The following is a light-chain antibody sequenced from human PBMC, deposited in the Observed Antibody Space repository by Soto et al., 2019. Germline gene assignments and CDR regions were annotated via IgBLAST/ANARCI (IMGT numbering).Light chain of an antibody. V-gene: IGLV2-11*01. Sequence: QSVLTQPRSVSGSPGQSVTISCTGTSSDVGAYNYVSWYQQHPGTVPRLMIYDVSKRPSGVPDRFSGSKSGNTASLTISGLQAEDEADYYCCSYAGNDYVFGTGTKVTVL. CDR1: SSDVGAYNY. J-gene: IGLJ1*01. CDR3: CSYAGNDYV. CDR2: DVS.